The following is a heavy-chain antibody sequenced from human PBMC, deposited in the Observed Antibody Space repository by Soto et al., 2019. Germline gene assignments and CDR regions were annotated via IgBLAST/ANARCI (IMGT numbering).Heavy chain of an antibody. D-gene: IGHD2-2*02. CDR3: ASQRRYCSSTSCYKYGMDV. CDR1: GYTFTSYA. V-gene: IGHV1-3*01. Sequence: ASVKVSCKASGYTFTSYAMHWVRQAPGQRLEWMGWINAGNGNTKYSQKFQGRVTITRDTSASTAYMELSSLRSEDTAVYYCASQRRYCSSTSCYKYGMDVWGQGTTVTVSS. J-gene: IGHJ6*02. CDR2: INAGNGNT.